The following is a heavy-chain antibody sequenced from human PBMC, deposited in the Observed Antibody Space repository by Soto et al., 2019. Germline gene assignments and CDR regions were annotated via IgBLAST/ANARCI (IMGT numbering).Heavy chain of an antibody. CDR2: IRPDTGDT. D-gene: IGHD3-10*01. Sequence: GSVKVYCKASGYHLMGLYIHLVRQAPGQGLEWLGWIRPDTGDTNYAHMFQGRVTMTRDTSINTAHMELRDLTSDDTAVYYCARAYTSFGEVPIYFEYWGQGTLVTGSS. V-gene: IGHV1-2*07. CDR3: ARAYTSFGEVPIYFEY. CDR1: GYHLMGLY. J-gene: IGHJ4*02.